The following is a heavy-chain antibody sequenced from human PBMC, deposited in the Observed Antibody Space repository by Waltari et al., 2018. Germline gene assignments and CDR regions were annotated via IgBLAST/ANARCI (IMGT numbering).Heavy chain of an antibody. V-gene: IGHV3-30*02. CDR1: GFTFSSYG. CDR3: AKDETEGDSHFWSYYYYGMDV. J-gene: IGHJ6*02. CDR2: IRYDGSNK. D-gene: IGHD3-3*02. Sequence: QVQLVESGGGVVQPGGSLRLSCAASGFTFSSYGMHWVRQAPGKGLEWVAFIRYDGSNKYYADSVKGRFTISRDNSKNTLYLQMNSLRAEDTAVYYCAKDETEGDSHFWSYYYYGMDVWGQGTTVTVSS.